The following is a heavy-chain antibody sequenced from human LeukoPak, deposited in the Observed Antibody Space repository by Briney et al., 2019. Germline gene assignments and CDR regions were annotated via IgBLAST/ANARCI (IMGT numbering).Heavy chain of an antibody. Sequence: PSETLSLTCTVSGYSISSGYYWGWIRQPPGKGLEWIGSIYLSGSTYYNPSLKSRVTISVDTSKNQFSLKLSSVTAADTAVYYCARAISTVAGGGTCDYWGQGTLVTVSS. V-gene: IGHV4-38-2*02. J-gene: IGHJ4*02. CDR3: ARAISTVAGGGTCDY. D-gene: IGHD6-19*01. CDR1: GYSISSGYY. CDR2: IYLSGST.